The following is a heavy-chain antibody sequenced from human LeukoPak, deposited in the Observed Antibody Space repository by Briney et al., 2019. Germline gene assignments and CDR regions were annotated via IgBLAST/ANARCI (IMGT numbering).Heavy chain of an antibody. D-gene: IGHD6-13*01. V-gene: IGHV3-21*01. Sequence: GGSLRLSCAASGFTFSSYSMNWVRQAPGKGLEWVSSISSSSSYIYYADSVKGRFTISRDNAKNSLHLQMNSLRAEDTAVYYCAREVTGTFGIAAAAYYYGMDVWGQGTTVTVSS. J-gene: IGHJ6*02. CDR2: ISSSSSYI. CDR3: AREVTGTFGIAAAAYYYGMDV. CDR1: GFTFSSYS.